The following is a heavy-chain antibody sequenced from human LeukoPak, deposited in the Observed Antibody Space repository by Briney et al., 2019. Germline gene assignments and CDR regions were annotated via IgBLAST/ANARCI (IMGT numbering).Heavy chain of an antibody. CDR1: GGSFSGYY. CDR2: IDHSGST. D-gene: IGHD6-19*01. J-gene: IGHJ4*02. CDR3: ARDPNGPLAAVAGTDY. V-gene: IGHV4-34*01. Sequence: PSETLSLTCAVYGGSFSGYYWNWIRQPPGKGLEWIGEIDHSGSTNYNPSLKSRVTISVDTSKNQFSLKLSSVTAADTAVYYCARDPNGPLAAVAGTDYWGQGTLVTVSS.